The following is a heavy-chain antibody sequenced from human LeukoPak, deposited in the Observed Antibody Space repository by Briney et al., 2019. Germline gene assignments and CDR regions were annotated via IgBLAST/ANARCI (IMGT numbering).Heavy chain of an antibody. J-gene: IGHJ6*03. CDR1: GFTFSSYA. Sequence: GGSLRLSCAASGFTFSSYAMSGVRQAPGKGVEWVSAISGSGGSTYYADSVKGRFTISRDNSKNTLYLQMNSLRAEDTAVYYCAKGGSGPEYYYYYMDVWGKGTTVTVSS. CDR3: AKGGSGPEYYYYYMDV. D-gene: IGHD6-19*01. V-gene: IGHV3-23*01. CDR2: ISGSGGST.